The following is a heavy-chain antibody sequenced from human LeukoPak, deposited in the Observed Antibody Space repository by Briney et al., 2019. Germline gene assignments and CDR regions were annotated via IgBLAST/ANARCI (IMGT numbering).Heavy chain of an antibody. CDR1: GFTFSSYA. V-gene: IGHV3-23*01. D-gene: IGHD2-2*02. CDR3: AKGGRYLYYFDY. J-gene: IGHJ4*02. CDR2: ISGSGGDS. Sequence: GGSLRLSCAASGFTFSSYAMNWVRQAPGKGLEWVSGISGSGGDSYYADSVKGRFSISRDKSTNTLYLQMNSLRAEDTAVYYCAKGGRYLYYFDYWGQGTLVSVSS.